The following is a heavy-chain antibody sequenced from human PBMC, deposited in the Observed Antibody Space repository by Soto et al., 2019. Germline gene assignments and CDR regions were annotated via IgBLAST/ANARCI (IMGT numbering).Heavy chain of an antibody. CDR1: GYTFTGYG. CDR2: ISVFNGNT. J-gene: IGHJ3*01. CDR3: GRDGSGGIIDS. V-gene: IGHV1-18*01. Sequence: QVQLVQSGAEVKKPGASVKVSCKTSGYTFTGYGINWGRQAPGHGLEWMGWISVFNGNTKYGQNIQDRVIMTTDTSTSTAYMELRSLRSDDTAVYFCGRDGSGGIIDSWGQGTMLIVSS. D-gene: IGHD2-15*01.